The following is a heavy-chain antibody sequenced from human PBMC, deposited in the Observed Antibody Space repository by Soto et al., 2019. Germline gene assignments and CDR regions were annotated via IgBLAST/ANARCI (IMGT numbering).Heavy chain of an antibody. J-gene: IGHJ6*02. CDR2: IYHSGST. D-gene: IGHD3-3*01. CDR3: ARDRFLEWFQYYYYGMDV. CDR1: GGSISSSNW. Sequence: SETLSLTCAVSGGSISSSNWWSCVRQPPGKGLEWIGEIYHSGSTNYNPSLKSRVTISVDKSKNQFSLKLSSVTAADTAVYYCARDRFLEWFQYYYYGMDVWGQGTTVTVSS. V-gene: IGHV4-4*02.